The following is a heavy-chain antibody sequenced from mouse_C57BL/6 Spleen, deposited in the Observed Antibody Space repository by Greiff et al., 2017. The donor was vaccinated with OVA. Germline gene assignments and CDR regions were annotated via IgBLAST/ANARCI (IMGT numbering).Heavy chain of an antibody. CDR2: IRNKANNHAT. CDR3: TRTEDYDDAMDY. J-gene: IGHJ4*01. Sequence: EVQLQESGGGLVQPGGSMKLSCAASGFTFSDAWMDWVRQSPEKGLEWVAEIRNKANNHATYYAESVKGRFTISRDDSKSSVYLQMNSLRAEDTGIYYCTRTEDYDDAMDYWGQGTSVTVSS. CDR1: GFTFSDAW. D-gene: IGHD2-4*01. V-gene: IGHV6-6*01.